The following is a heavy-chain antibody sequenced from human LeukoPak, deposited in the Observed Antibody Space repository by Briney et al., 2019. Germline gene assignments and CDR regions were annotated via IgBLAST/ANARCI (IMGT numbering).Heavy chain of an antibody. Sequence: SETLSLTCAVSGGSISSSNWWSWVRQPPGKGLEWIGEIYHSGSTYYNPSLKSRVTISVDTSKNQFSLKLSSVTAADTAVYYCARVPVNIWENWFDPWGQGTLVTVSS. CDR2: IYHSGST. CDR1: GGSISSSNW. D-gene: IGHD1-26*01. CDR3: ARVPVNIWENWFDP. V-gene: IGHV4-4*02. J-gene: IGHJ5*02.